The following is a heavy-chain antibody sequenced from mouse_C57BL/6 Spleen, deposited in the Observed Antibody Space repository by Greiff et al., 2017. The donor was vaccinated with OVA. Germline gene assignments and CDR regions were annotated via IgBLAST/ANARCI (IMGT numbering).Heavy chain of an antibody. CDR2: IYPGDGDT. CDR1: GYAFSSSW. V-gene: IGHV1-82*01. J-gene: IGHJ1*03. CDR3: ARSDYGSSHWYFDV. Sequence: VKLMESGPELVKPGASVKISCKASGYAFSSSWMNWVKQRPGKGLEWIGRIYPGDGDTNYNGKFKGKATRTADKSSSTAYMQLSSLTSEDSAVYFCARSDYGSSHWYFDVWGTGTTVTVSS. D-gene: IGHD1-1*01.